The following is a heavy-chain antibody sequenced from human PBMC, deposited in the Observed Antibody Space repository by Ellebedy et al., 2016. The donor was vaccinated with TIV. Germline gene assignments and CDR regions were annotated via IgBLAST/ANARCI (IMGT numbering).Heavy chain of an antibody. CDR1: GYTFTSYG. CDR2: ISAYNGNT. CDR3: ARGIMITFGGVIPFDY. J-gene: IGHJ4*02. Sequence: ASVKVSCXASGYTFTSYGISWVRQAPGQGLEWMGWISAYNGNTNYAQKLQGRVTMTTDTSTSTAYMELRSVRSDDTAVYYCARGIMITFGGVIPFDYWGQGTLVTVSS. V-gene: IGHV1-18*04. D-gene: IGHD3-16*01.